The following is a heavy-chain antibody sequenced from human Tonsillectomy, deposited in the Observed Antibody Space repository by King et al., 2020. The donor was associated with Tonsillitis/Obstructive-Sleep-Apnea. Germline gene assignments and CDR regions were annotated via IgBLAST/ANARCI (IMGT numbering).Heavy chain of an antibody. CDR3: ARTVAVHYWYFDL. D-gene: IGHD6-19*01. V-gene: IGHV3-11*05. CDR2: INYATQYT. J-gene: IGHJ2*01. CDR1: GFTFSDYY. Sequence: VQLVESGGGLVKPGGSLRLSCAASGFTFSDYYMSWVRKAPGKRLEWGSYINYATQYTNYADAVEGRFTITRDNAKNSLYLQMNSLRAEDTAVYYCARTVAVHYWYFDLWGRGTLVTVSS.